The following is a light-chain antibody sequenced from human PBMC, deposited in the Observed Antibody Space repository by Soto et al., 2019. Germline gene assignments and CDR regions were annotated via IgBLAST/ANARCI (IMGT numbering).Light chain of an antibody. CDR1: SSDVGGYNS. J-gene: IGLJ1*01. Sequence: QSALTQPASVSGSPGQSIAISCTGTSSDVGGYNSVSWYQQYPGKAPKLMIHDVSNRPSGVSHRFSGSKSGNTASLTISGLQAEDEADYYCSSVTTSTSYVFGSGTKLTVL. V-gene: IGLV2-14*01. CDR2: DVS. CDR3: SSVTTSTSYV.